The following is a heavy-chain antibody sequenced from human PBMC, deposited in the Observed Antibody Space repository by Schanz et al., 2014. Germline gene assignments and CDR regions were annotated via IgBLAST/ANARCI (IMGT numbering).Heavy chain of an antibody. Sequence: QVQLVQSGAEVKKPGSSVKVSCKASGHPFTAYYMHWVRQAPGQGLEWLGRFTHISQKFQGRVTMTRDTSSPTAYMELNSLRSDDTAVYYCVRELSGGTFDYWGQGALVTVSS. D-gene: IGHD1-1*01. V-gene: IGHV1-2*06. CDR2: FT. CDR3: VRELSGGTFDY. CDR1: GHPFTAYY. J-gene: IGHJ4*02.